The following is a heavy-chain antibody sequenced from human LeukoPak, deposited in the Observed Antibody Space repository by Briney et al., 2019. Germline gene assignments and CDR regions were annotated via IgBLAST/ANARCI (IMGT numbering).Heavy chain of an antibody. CDR2: IYNTGST. CDR1: GGSIRSYY. CDR3: ARRVTMVRGVIRAYYYYYMDV. D-gene: IGHD3-10*01. Sequence: SETLSLTCTVSGGSIRSYYWSWIRQPAGKGLEWIGRIYNTGSTKYNPSLKSRVTMSVDTSKNQFSLKLSSVTAADTAVYYCARRVTMVRGVIRAYYYYYMDVWGKGTTVTISS. V-gene: IGHV4-4*07. J-gene: IGHJ6*03.